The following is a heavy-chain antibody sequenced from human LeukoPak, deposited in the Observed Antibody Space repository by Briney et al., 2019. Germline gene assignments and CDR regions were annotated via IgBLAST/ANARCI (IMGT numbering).Heavy chain of an antibody. Sequence: GGSLRLSCAASGFTFSSYEMNWVRQAPGKGLEWVSYISSSGSTIYYADSVKGRFTISRDNAKNSLYLQMNSLRADDTAVYYCARDYSSGWDDAFDTWGQGTMVTVSS. CDR1: GFTFSSYE. V-gene: IGHV3-48*03. CDR3: ARDYSSGWDDAFDT. J-gene: IGHJ3*02. CDR2: ISSSGSTI. D-gene: IGHD6-19*01.